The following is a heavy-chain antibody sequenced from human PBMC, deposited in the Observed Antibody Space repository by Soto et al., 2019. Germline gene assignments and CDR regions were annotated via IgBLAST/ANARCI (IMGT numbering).Heavy chain of an antibody. Sequence: SETLSLTCAVYGGSFSGYYWSWIRQPPGKGLEWIGEINHSGSTNYNPSLKSRVTISVDTSKNQFSLKLSSVTAADTAVYYCARGGDIVVVVAAYRDPKYNWFDPWGQGTLVTVSS. J-gene: IGHJ5*02. CDR2: INHSGST. D-gene: IGHD2-15*01. CDR3: ARGGDIVVVVAAYRDPKYNWFDP. V-gene: IGHV4-34*01. CDR1: GGSFSGYY.